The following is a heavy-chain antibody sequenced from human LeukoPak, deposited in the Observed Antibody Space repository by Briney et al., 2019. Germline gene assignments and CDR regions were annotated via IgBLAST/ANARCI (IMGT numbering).Heavy chain of an antibody. CDR2: ISYDGSNK. V-gene: IGHV3-30*18. J-gene: IGHJ6*02. CDR1: GFTFSSYG. CDR3: AKGVRRYYYYYGMDV. Sequence: GGSLRLSCAASGFTFSSYGMHWVCQAPGKGLEWVAVISYDGSNKYYADSVKGRFTISRDNSKNTLYLQMNSLRAEDTAVYYCAKGVRRYYYYYGMDVWGQGTTVTVSS.